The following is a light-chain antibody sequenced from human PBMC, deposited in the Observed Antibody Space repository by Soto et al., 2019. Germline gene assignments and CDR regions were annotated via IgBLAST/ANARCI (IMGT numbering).Light chain of an antibody. CDR3: GAWDDSLYSYV. V-gene: IGLV1-51*01. Sequence: QSVLTQPPSVSAAPGNKVTISCSGSTSNIANDYVSWYQQLPGTAPKLLIYDSYKRPSGIPDRFSASTSGTSATLGITGIQTGDEADYYCGAWDDSLYSYVCGGGTKVTVL. CDR2: DSY. CDR1: TSNIANDY. J-gene: IGLJ1*01.